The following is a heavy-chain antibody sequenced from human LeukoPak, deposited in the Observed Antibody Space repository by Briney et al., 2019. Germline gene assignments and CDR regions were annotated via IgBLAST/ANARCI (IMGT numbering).Heavy chain of an antibody. CDR1: GFTFTKFW. J-gene: IGHJ6*04. Sequence: GGSLRLSCEASGFTFTKFWMSWVRQAPGKGLEWVANIQEDGKKENYVDSVRGRFTISRDNAKNSLYLQMDSLRAEDTALYYCARGGITIFGVVNPPDVWGKGTTVTVSS. CDR2: IQEDGKKE. CDR3: ARGGITIFGVVNPPDV. D-gene: IGHD3-3*01. V-gene: IGHV3-7*03.